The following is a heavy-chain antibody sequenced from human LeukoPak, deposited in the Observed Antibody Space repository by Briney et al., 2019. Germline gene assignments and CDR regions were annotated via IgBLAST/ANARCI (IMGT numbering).Heavy chain of an antibody. J-gene: IGHJ4*02. V-gene: IGHV1-8*01. D-gene: IGHD6-19*01. CDR3: ARVGLAVADDY. Sequence: ASVKASCKASGYTFTSYDINWVRQATGQGLKWMGWMNPISGNTGYAQKFQGRVTMTRNTSISTAYMELSSLRSEDTAAYYCARVGLAVADDYWGQGTLVTVSS. CDR1: GYTFTSYD. CDR2: MNPISGNT.